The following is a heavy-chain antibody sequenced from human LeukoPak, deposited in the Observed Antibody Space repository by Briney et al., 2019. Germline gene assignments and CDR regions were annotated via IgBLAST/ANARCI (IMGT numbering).Heavy chain of an antibody. CDR2: INPNSGGT. J-gene: IGHJ6*03. D-gene: IGHD5-12*01. Sequence: ASVKVSCKASGYTFTGYYMHWVRQAPGQGPEWMGWINPNSGGTNYAQNFQGRVTMTRDTSISTAYMELSRLRSDDTAVYYCARDLGVATFYYYYMDVWGKGTTVTVSS. V-gene: IGHV1-2*02. CDR1: GYTFTGYY. CDR3: ARDLGVATFYYYYMDV.